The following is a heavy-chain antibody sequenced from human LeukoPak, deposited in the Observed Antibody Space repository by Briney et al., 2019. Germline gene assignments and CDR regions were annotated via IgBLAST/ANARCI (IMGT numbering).Heavy chain of an antibody. CDR3: ARDHPITIFGVVTPSPLDY. Sequence: GGSLRLSCAASGFTVSSSYLSWVRKAPGKGLEWVSVIYSGGSTYDADSVKGRFTISRDNSKNTVYLQLSSLRAEDTAVYYCARDHPITIFGVVTPSPLDYWGQGTLVTVSS. D-gene: IGHD3-3*01. CDR1: GFTVSSSY. CDR2: IYSGGST. J-gene: IGHJ4*02. V-gene: IGHV3-66*01.